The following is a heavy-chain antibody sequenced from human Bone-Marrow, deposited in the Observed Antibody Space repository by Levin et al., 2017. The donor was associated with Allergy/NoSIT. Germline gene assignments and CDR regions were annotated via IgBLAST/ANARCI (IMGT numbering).Heavy chain of an antibody. V-gene: IGHV5-51*01. CDR2: IYPGDSQT. D-gene: IGHD4-17*01. J-gene: IGHJ4*02. CDR3: ARLYGEHSLLGY. CDR1: GYKFHTYW. Sequence: GESLKISCQVSGYKFHTYWIGWVRQMPGKGLEWVGVIYPGDSQTIYSPSFQGHVTISAEKSISTADLHWKSPRASDTAIYFCARLYGEHSLLGYWGQGTLVTVSS.